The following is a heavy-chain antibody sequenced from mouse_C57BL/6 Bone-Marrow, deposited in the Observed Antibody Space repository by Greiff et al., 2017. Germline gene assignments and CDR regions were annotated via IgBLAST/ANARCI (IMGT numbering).Heavy chain of an antibody. CDR1: GFTFSSYG. CDR3: ARRDGYSERFAY. J-gene: IGHJ3*01. CDR2: ISSGGSYT. Sequence: EVQGVESGGDLVKPGGSLKLSCAASGFTFSSYGMSWVRQTPDKRLEWVATISSGGSYTYYPDSMKGRFTISRDNAKNTLYLQMSSLKSEDTAMYYCARRDGYSERFAYWGQGTLVTVSA. D-gene: IGHD2-3*01. V-gene: IGHV5-6*01.